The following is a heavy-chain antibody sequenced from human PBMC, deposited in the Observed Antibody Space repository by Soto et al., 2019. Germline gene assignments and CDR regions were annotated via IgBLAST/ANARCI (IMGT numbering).Heavy chain of an antibody. Sequence: SETLSLTCTVSGGSISSYYWSWIRQPAGKGLEWIGRIYTSGSTDYNPSLKSRVTMSVDTSKNQFSLKLSSVTAADTAVYYCARAPMVRGVNDAFDIWGQGTMVTVS. D-gene: IGHD3-10*01. CDR3: ARAPMVRGVNDAFDI. V-gene: IGHV4-4*07. CDR1: GGSISSYY. CDR2: IYTSGST. J-gene: IGHJ3*02.